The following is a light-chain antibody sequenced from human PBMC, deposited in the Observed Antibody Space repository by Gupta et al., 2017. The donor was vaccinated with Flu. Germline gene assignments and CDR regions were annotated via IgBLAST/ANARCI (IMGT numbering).Light chain of an antibody. Sequence: GDVLAKKYARWFQQKPGQAPVLVIYKDSERPSGIPERFSGSSSGTTVTLTISGAQVEDEADYYCYSAADKDVVFGGGTKLTVL. CDR1: VLAKKY. V-gene: IGLV3-27*01. CDR2: KDS. CDR3: YSAADKDVV. J-gene: IGLJ2*01.